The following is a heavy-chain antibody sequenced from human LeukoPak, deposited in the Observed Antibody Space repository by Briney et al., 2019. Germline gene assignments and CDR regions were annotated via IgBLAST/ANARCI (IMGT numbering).Heavy chain of an antibody. CDR2: ISAYNGNT. Sequence: ASVKVSCKASGYTFTTYGISWVRQAPGQGLEWMGWISAYNGNTNYAQKLQGRLTTTTDTSTTTAYMELRSLRSDDTAVYYCARDHDSHYDILTGPDYWGQGTLVTVSS. D-gene: IGHD3-9*01. V-gene: IGHV1-18*01. J-gene: IGHJ4*02. CDR3: ARDHDSHYDILTGPDY. CDR1: GYTFTTYG.